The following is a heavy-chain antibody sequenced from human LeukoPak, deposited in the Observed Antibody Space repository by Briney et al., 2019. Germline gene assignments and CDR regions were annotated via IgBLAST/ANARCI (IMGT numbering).Heavy chain of an antibody. CDR3: ARVPNTAYAYYYDSSRGSDY. Sequence: ASVKVSCKTSGYTFNSYDINWVRQAPGQGLEWMGWINTNTGNPTYAQGFTGRFVFSLDTSVSTAYLQISSLTAEDTAVYYCARVPNTAYAYYYDSSRGSDYWGQGTLVTVSS. CDR2: INTNTGNP. D-gene: IGHD3-22*01. J-gene: IGHJ4*02. CDR1: GYTFNSYD. V-gene: IGHV7-4-1*02.